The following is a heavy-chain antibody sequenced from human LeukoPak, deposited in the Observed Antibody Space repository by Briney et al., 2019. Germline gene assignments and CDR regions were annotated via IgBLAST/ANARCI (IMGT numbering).Heavy chain of an antibody. Sequence: HSGGSLRLSCAASGLTFNNYAMSWVRQAPGKGLEWFSAISDSGGSTYYADSVQGRFTISRDNSKNTLSLQMSSLRAEDTAVYYCAKGRRGSRPYYFDYWGQGTLVTVSS. J-gene: IGHJ4*02. CDR2: ISDSGGST. D-gene: IGHD2-15*01. CDR3: AKGRRGSRPYYFDY. V-gene: IGHV3-23*01. CDR1: GLTFNNYA.